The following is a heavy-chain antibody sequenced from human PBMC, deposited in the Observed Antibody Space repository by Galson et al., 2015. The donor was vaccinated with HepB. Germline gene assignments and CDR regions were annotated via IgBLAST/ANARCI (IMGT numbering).Heavy chain of an antibody. CDR3: AREQKYGDYGGWNWFDP. J-gene: IGHJ5*02. V-gene: IGHV1-2*06. CDR1: GYTFTGYY. D-gene: IGHD4-17*01. Sequence: SVKVSCKASGYTFTGYYMHWVRQAPGQGLEWMGRINPNSGGTNYAQKFQGRVTMTRDTSISTAYMGLSRLRSDDTAVYYCAREQKYGDYGGWNWFDPWGQGTLVTVSS. CDR2: INPNSGGT.